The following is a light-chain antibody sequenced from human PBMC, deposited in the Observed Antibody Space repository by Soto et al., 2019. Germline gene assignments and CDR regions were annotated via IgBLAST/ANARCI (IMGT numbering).Light chain of an antibody. V-gene: IGKV3-20*01. J-gene: IGKJ1*01. CDR1: QSVSSSY. Sequence: IVLTQSPGTLSLSPGERATLSCRASQSVSSSYLAWYQQKPGQAPRLLIYGASSRATGIPDRFSGSGSGTDFTLTISRLEPEDFAVYYCQQYGRSPRTFGQGTKVEIX. CDR2: GAS. CDR3: QQYGRSPRT.